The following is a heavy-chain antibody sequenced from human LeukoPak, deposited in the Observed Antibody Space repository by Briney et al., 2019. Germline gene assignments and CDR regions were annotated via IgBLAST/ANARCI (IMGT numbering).Heavy chain of an antibody. Sequence: ASVKVSCKASGYTFTNYAMNWARQAPGQGLEWMGWIHPSTGNPTYAQGFTGRFVFSLDTSVSTTYLQISSLKAEDTAVYYCARAFQSLGGLSLPAHWGQGTLVTVSS. CDR2: IHPSTGNP. D-gene: IGHD3-16*02. J-gene: IGHJ4*02. CDR1: GYTFTNYA. V-gene: IGHV7-4-1*02. CDR3: ARAFQSLGGLSLPAH.